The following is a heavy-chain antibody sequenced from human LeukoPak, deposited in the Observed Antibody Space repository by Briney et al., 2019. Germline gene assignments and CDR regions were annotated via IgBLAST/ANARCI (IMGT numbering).Heavy chain of an antibody. J-gene: IGHJ4*02. V-gene: IGHV3-30*04. CDR2: ISYDGSNK. D-gene: IGHD5-18*01. CDR3: ARDHGYSYGYVVDFYFDY. CDR1: GFTFSSYA. Sequence: PGRSLRLSCAASGFTFSSYAMHWVRQAPGKGLEWVAVISYDGSNKYYADSVKGRFTISRDNSKNTLYLQMNSLRAEDTAVYYCARDHGYSYGYVVDFYFDYWGQGTLVTVSS.